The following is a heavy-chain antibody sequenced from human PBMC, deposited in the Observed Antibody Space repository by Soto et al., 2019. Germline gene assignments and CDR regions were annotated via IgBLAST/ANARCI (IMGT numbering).Heavy chain of an antibody. CDR1: GFTFNGYP. CDR2: ISYDSTET. CDR3: TRDFDFSRYYESSGSFFDF. V-gene: IGHV3-30-3*01. J-gene: IGHJ4*02. D-gene: IGHD3-22*01. Sequence: GGSLRLSCVVPGFTFNGYPLHWVRQAPGKGLDWVELISYDSTETYYADSVKGRFTISRDPSNNTLYLQMNSLRSEDTAVYYCTRDFDFSRYYESSGSFFDFGGPGTLVTGSS.